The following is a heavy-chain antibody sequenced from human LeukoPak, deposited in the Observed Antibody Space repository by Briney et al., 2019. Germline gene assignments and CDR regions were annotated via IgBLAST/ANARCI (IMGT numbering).Heavy chain of an antibody. CDR1: GGSISSYY. J-gene: IGHJ4*02. CDR3: ASLLDTLNYDFWSGYLDH. CDR2: IYTSGST. V-gene: IGHV4-4*07. Sequence: KPSETLSLTCPVSGGSISSYYWSWIRPPAGKGLEWIGRIYTSGSTYYNPSLKSRVTISVDTSKDQFSLKLSSVTAADTAVYYCASLLDTLNYDFWSGYLDHWGQGTLVTVSS. D-gene: IGHD3-3*01.